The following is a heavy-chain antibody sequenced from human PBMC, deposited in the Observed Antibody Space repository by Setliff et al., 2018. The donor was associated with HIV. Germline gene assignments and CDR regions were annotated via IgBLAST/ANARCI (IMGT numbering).Heavy chain of an antibody. CDR1: GGSISNYY. J-gene: IGHJ4*02. V-gene: IGHV4-59*01. CDR2: IHYSGST. CDR3: ARLRDMEWELIGLDY. D-gene: IGHD1-26*01. Sequence: SETLSLTCTVSGGSISNYYWSWIRQSPEKGLEWIGYIHYSGSTNYNPSLKSRVTISLDTSKNQFSLKLSSVTAADTAIYYCARLRDMEWELIGLDYWAGESWSPSPQ.